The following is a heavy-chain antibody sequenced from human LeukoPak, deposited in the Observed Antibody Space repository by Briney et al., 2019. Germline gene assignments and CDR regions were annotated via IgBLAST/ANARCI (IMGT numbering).Heavy chain of an antibody. V-gene: IGHV1-2*02. CDR3: AGGRRGYSYGLTYYFDY. CDR2: INPNSGDT. CDR1: GYSFTGYS. Sequence: ASVKVSCKALGYSFTGYSVHWVRQAPGQGLEWKGWINPNSGDTKYSQKFQGRVTMTRDTSISTAYMELSRLRSDDTAVYYCAGGRRGYSYGLTYYFDYWGQGTLVTVSS. J-gene: IGHJ4*02. D-gene: IGHD5-18*01.